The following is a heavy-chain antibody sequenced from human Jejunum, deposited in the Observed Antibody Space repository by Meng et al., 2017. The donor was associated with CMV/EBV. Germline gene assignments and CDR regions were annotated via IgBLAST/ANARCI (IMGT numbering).Heavy chain of an antibody. CDR2: ISGSGGSS. CDR1: GFTMSNYA. J-gene: IGHJ4*02. V-gene: IGHV3-23*01. CDR3: AKGQQSGATYQYFDY. Sequence: SGFTMSNYARTWVRQGAGKRLEWVSTISGSGGSSFSADSVKGRFIISRDNSVNTLYLQMNSLRAEDTAQYYCAKGQQSGATYQYFDYWGQGTPVTVSS. D-gene: IGHD4/OR15-4a*01.